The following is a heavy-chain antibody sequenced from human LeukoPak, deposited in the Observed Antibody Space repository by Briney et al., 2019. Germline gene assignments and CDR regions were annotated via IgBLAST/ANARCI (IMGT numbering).Heavy chain of an antibody. CDR2: IYSGGST. CDR1: GFTVSSNH. CDR3: ARAWGYYGMDV. V-gene: IGHV3-66*01. Sequence: GSLRLSCAASGFTVSSNHMSWVRQAPGKGLEWVSVIYSGGSTYYADSVKGRFTISRDNSKNTLYLQMNSLRAEDTAVYYCARAWGYYGMDVWGQGTTVTVSS. D-gene: IGHD1-26*01. J-gene: IGHJ6*02.